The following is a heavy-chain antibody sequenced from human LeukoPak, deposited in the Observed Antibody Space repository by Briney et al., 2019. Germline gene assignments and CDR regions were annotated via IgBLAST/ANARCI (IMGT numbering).Heavy chain of an antibody. V-gene: IGHV3-7*01. CDR1: GFTFSSYW. D-gene: IGHD5-12*01. CDR2: INQDGSEK. CDR3: ARDLDGYDFGGNDY. J-gene: IGHJ4*02. Sequence: GGSLRLSCAASGFTFSSYWMSWVRQAPGKGLEWVASINQDGSEKYYVDSVKGRFTISRDNAKNSVYLQMSSLRAEDTAVYYCARDLDGYDFGGNDYWGQGTLVTVSS.